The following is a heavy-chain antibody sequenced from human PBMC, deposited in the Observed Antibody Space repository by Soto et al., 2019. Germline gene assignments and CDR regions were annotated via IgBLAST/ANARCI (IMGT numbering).Heavy chain of an antibody. CDR1: VYSFTAYF. V-gene: IGHV1-46*01. D-gene: IGHD6-6*01. J-gene: IGHJ4*02. Sequence: ASVKVSCKSSVYSFTAYFMHWVRQAPGQGLEWMGIIHPKGGSANYAQNFQDRIALTWDTSTSTVYMELISLRSHDTAVYYCERAPYSIASFFFDYWGQGTQVTVYS. CDR3: ERAPYSIASFFFDY. CDR2: IHPKGGSA.